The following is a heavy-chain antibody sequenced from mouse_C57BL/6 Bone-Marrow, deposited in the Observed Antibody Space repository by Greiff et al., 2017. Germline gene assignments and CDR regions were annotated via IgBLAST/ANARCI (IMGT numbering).Heavy chain of an antibody. Sequence: EVQLQQSGAELVRPGASVKLSCTASGFNIKDDYMHWVKQRPEQGLEWIGWIDPENGDTEYASKFQGKATITADTSSNTAYLQLSSLTSEDTAVYYCTTYGVTTDYFDYWGQGTTLTVSS. CDR3: TTYGVTTDYFDY. D-gene: IGHD2-2*01. CDR1: GFNIKDDY. CDR2: IDPENGDT. J-gene: IGHJ2*01. V-gene: IGHV14-4*01.